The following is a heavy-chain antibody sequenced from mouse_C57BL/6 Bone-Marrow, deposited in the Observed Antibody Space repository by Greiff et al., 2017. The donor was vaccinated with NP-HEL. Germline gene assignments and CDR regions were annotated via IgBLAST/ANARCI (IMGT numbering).Heavy chain of an antibody. CDR2: INYDGSST. CDR3: ARGLYYYYAMDY. CDR1: GFTFSDYY. D-gene: IGHD2-1*01. J-gene: IGHJ4*01. Sequence: EVQVVESEGGLVQPGSSMKLSCTASGFTFSDYYMAWVRQVPEKGLEWVANINYDGSSTYYLDSLKSRFIISRDNAKNILYLQMSSLKSEDTATYYCARGLYYYYAMDYWGQGTSVTVSS. V-gene: IGHV5-16*01.